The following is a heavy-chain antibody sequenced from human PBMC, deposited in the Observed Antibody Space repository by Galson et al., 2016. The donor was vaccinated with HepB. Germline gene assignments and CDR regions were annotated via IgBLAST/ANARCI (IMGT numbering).Heavy chain of an antibody. V-gene: IGHV3-33*01. J-gene: IGHJ5*01. CDR2: IWNDGRTT. CDR1: GFSFSVCG. D-gene: IGHD2-15*01. Sequence: SLRLSCATSGFSFSVCGMHWVRQAPGKGLEWVAVIWNDGRTTYYGDSVKGRFIISRDNSRETLYLQMNSLRVDDTAIYYCATDGPPTVVVGAALDSWGQGTLVTVSS. CDR3: ATDGPPTVVVGAALDS.